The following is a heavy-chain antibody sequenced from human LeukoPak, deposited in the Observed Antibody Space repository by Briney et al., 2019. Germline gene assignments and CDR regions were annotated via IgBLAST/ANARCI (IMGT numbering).Heavy chain of an antibody. CDR1: GFTLNSYA. V-gene: IGHV3-74*01. D-gene: IGHD3-10*01. CDR2: INSDGSST. CDR3: ARGSTGSGRIDY. Sequence: GSLRLSCAASGFTLNSYAMSWVRQAPGKGLVWVSRINSDGSSTSYADSVKGRFTISRDNTKNTLDLQMNSLRAEDTAVYYCARGSTGSGRIDYWGQGTLVTVSS. J-gene: IGHJ4*02.